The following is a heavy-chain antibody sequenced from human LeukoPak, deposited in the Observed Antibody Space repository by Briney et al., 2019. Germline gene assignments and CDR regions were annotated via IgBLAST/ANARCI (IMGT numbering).Heavy chain of an antibody. CDR3: ARGIAVAEFDY. CDR2: ISSSSNTI. V-gene: IGHV3-48*04. Sequence: PGGSLRLSCAASGFTFITYTMNWVRQAPGKGLEWVSYISSSSNTIYYADSVKGRFTISRDNAKNSLYLQMNSLRAEDTAVYYCARGIAVAEFDYWGQGTLVTVSS. CDR1: GFTFITYT. J-gene: IGHJ4*02. D-gene: IGHD6-19*01.